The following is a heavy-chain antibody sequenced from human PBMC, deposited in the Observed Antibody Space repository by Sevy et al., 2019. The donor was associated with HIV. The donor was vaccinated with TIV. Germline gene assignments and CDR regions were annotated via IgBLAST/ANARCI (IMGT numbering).Heavy chain of an antibody. V-gene: IGHV3-48*01. Sequence: GGSLRLSCAASGFTFSSYSMNWVRQAPGKGLEWVSYISSSRYTIYYADSVTGRFTISRDNVKNSLYLQMNSLRAEDTAVYYCARCPRWYYFDYWGHGTLVTVSS. D-gene: IGHD2-15*01. CDR1: GFTFSSYS. CDR2: ISSSRYTI. CDR3: ARCPRWYYFDY. J-gene: IGHJ4*01.